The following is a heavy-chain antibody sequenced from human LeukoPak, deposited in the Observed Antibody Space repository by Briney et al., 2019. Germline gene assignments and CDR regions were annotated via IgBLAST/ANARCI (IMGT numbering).Heavy chain of an antibody. Sequence: SETLPLTCTVSGGSISSYYWSWIRQPPGKGLEWIGYIYYSGSTNYNPSLKSRVSISVDTSKNQFSLKLSSVTAADTAVYYCARRDSSSCIDYWGQGTLVTVSS. CDR2: IYYSGST. CDR3: ARRDSSSCIDY. CDR1: GGSISSYY. D-gene: IGHD6-13*01. J-gene: IGHJ4*02. V-gene: IGHV4-59*08.